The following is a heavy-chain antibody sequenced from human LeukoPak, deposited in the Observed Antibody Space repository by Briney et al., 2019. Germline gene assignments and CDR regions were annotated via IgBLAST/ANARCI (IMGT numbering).Heavy chain of an antibody. CDR2: IIPIFGTA. V-gene: IGHV1-69*06. J-gene: IGHJ6*03. Sequence: GASVKVSCKASGYTFTSYGISWVRQAPGQGLEWMGGIIPIFGTANYAQKFQGRVTITADKSTSTAYMELSSLRSEDTAVYYCARGADWQLLDYYYYYMDVWGIGTTVTVSS. CDR3: ARGADWQLLDYYYYYMDV. CDR1: GYTFTSYG. D-gene: IGHD6-6*01.